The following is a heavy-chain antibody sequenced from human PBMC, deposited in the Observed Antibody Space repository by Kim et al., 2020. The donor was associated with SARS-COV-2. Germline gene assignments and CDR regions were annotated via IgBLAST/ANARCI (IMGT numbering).Heavy chain of an antibody. D-gene: IGHD3-10*01. V-gene: IGHV4-39*01. J-gene: IGHJ4*02. CDR3: ARTLWFGELLYPNYFDY. Sequence: SETLSLTCTVSGGSISSSSYYWGWIRQPPGKGLEWIGSIYYSGSTYYNPSLKSRVTISVDTSKNQFSLKLSSVTAADTSVYYCARTLWFGELLYPNYFDYWGQGTLVTVSS. CDR1: GGSISSSSYY. CDR2: IYYSGST.